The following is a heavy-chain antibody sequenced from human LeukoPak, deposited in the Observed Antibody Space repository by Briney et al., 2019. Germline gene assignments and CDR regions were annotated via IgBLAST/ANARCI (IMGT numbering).Heavy chain of an antibody. CDR3: ARHMGLGYTYFYPYFDY. CDR1: GGSISSDY. Sequence: PSETLSLTCTVSGGSISSDYWSWIGQPPGKGLEWIAYIYYSGSTNYNPSLKSRVTISVDTSKNQFSLKLSSVTAADTAVYCCARHMGLGYTYFYPYFDYWGQGTLVTVSS. D-gene: IGHD1-1*01. V-gene: IGHV4-59*08. CDR2: IYYSGST. J-gene: IGHJ4*01.